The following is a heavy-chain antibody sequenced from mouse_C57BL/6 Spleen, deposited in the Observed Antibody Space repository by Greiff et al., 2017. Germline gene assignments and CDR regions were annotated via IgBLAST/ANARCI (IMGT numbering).Heavy chain of an antibody. Sequence: ESGAELVRPGASVTLSCKASGYTFTDYEMHWVKQTPVHGLEWIGAIDPETGGTAYNQKFKGKAILTADKSSSTAYMELRSLTSEDSAVYYCTRRRLSTMVSFDYWGQGTTLTVSS. CDR3: TRRRLSTMVSFDY. V-gene: IGHV1-15*01. D-gene: IGHD2-2*01. CDR1: GYTFTDYE. CDR2: IDPETGGT. J-gene: IGHJ2*01.